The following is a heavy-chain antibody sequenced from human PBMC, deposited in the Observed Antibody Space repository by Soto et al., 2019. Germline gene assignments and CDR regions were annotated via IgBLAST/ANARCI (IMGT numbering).Heavy chain of an antibody. Sequence: PSETLSLTCAVSGYSIGRGYYWAWIRQSPGKGLEWIGSIYHAGSVYYNPSLNGRVALSMDTSKNHFSLKLTSVTAADTAVYYCVRTFDSYGMDVWGQGTKVTVSS. CDR1: GYSIGRGYY. CDR3: VRTFDSYGMDV. V-gene: IGHV4-38-2*01. J-gene: IGHJ6*02. CDR2: IYHAGSV.